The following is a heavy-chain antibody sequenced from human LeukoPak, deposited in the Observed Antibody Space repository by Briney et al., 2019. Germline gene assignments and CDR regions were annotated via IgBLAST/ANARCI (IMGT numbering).Heavy chain of an antibody. CDR1: GFSFSSYS. Sequence: GGSLRLSCAASGFSFSSYSMTWVRQAPGKGLEWVSSTSSRNTYIYYADSVKGRFTISRDNARNSLYLQMSSLRAEDTAVYYCARDEHLRVGGDGHYYGMDVWGQGTTVTVSS. V-gene: IGHV3-21*01. CDR3: ARDEHLRVGGDGHYYGMDV. J-gene: IGHJ6*02. CDR2: TSSRNTYI. D-gene: IGHD2-21*02.